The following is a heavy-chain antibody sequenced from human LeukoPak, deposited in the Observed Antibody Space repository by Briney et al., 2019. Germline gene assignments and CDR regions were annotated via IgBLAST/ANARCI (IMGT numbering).Heavy chain of an antibody. V-gene: IGHV1-69*05. Sequence: SVTVSFQSSVGTFISYAIRWVRQPPGQGRAWMGGIIPIFGTANYAQKFQGRVTITTDESTSTAYMELSSLRSEDTAVYYCARGYYDSSGYFPLDYWGQGTLVTVSS. J-gene: IGHJ4*02. D-gene: IGHD3-22*01. CDR2: IIPIFGTA. CDR1: VGTFISYA. CDR3: ARGYYDSSGYFPLDY.